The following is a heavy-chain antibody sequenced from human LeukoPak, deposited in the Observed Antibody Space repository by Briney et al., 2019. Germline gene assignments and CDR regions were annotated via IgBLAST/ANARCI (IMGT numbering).Heavy chain of an antibody. J-gene: IGHJ6*03. Sequence: ASVKVSCEASGYTFTSYYLHWVRQAPGQGLEWMGIINPSGGSTSYAQKFQGRVTMTRDTSTSTVYMELSSLRSEDTAVYYCARGREMATIPGVYYYYMDVWGKGTTVTVSS. D-gene: IGHD5-24*01. CDR2: INPSGGST. CDR3: ARGREMATIPGVYYYYMDV. CDR1: GYTFTSYY. V-gene: IGHV1-46*03.